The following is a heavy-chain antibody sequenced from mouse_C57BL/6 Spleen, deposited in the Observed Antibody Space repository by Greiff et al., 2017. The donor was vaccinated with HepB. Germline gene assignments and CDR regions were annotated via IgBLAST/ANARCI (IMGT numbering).Heavy chain of an antibody. J-gene: IGHJ4*01. Sequence: QVQLQQPGAELVRPGTSVKLSCKASGYTFTSYWMHWVKQRPGQGLEWIGVIDPSDSYTNYNQKFKGKATLTVDTSSSTAYMQLSSLTSEDSAVYYCARGGIYYDYGYAMDYWGQGTSVTVSS. CDR1: GYTFTSYW. V-gene: IGHV1-59*01. CDR3: ARGGIYYDYGYAMDY. CDR2: IDPSDSYT. D-gene: IGHD2-4*01.